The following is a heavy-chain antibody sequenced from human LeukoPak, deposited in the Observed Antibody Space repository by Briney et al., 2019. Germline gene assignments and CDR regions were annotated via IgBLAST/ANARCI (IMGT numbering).Heavy chain of an antibody. V-gene: IGHV3-21*05. Sequence: GGSLRLSCAASGFTFSRYAMNRVRQAPGKGLEWVSYINTDSSDIHYADSVKGRFTISRDNDRNTLYLQLSSLRAEDSAVYYCARDTFQPGLIDSWGQGTLVTVSS. CDR1: GFTFSRYA. D-gene: IGHD2-2*01. J-gene: IGHJ4*02. CDR3: ARDTFQPGLIDS. CDR2: INTDSSDI.